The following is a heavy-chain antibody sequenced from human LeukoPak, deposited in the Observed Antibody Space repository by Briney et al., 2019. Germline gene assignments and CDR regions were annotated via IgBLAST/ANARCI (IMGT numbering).Heavy chain of an antibody. CDR2: IYYSGST. V-gene: IGHV4-61*01. J-gene: IGHJ4*02. Sequence: PSETLSLTCTVSGGSISSSSYYWSWIRQPPGKGLEWIGYIYYSGSTNYNPSLKSRVTISVDTSKNQFSLKLSSVTAADTAVYYCARVWSLGYCTNGVCSGVTDYWGQGTLVTVSS. CDR1: GGSISSSSYY. CDR3: ARVWSLGYCTNGVCSGVTDY. D-gene: IGHD2-8*01.